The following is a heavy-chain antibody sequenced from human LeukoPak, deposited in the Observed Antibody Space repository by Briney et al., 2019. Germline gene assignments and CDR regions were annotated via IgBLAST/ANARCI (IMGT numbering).Heavy chain of an antibody. CDR1: GYTFTSYY. CDR3: ATDIPGPRWPRTYY. Sequence: EASVKVSCKASGYTFTSYYMHWVRQAPGQGLEWMGIINPSGGSTSYAQKFQGRVTMTEDTSTDTAYMELSSLRSEDTAVYYCATDIPGPRWPRTYYWGQGTLVTVSS. D-gene: IGHD5-24*01. V-gene: IGHV1-46*01. J-gene: IGHJ4*02. CDR2: INPSGGST.